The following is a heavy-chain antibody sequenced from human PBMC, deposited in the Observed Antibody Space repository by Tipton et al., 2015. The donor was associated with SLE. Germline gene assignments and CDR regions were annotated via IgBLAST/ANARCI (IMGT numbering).Heavy chain of an antibody. J-gene: IGHJ5*02. V-gene: IGHV4-31*03. D-gene: IGHD2-21*01. CDR1: GGSIRSSGYY. Sequence: TLSLTCTVSGGSIRSSGYYWSWIRQHPGKGLEWIGYIYFTGSTHYNPSLRSRILISLDTSKNQFSLKVNSVTAADTAIYFCARGGGGDVLNWFAPWGQGTLVSVSP. CDR2: IYFTGST. CDR3: ARGGGGDVLNWFAP.